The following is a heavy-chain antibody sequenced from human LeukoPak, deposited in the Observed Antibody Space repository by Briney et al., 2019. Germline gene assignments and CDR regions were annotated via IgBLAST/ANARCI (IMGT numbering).Heavy chain of an antibody. Sequence: GRSLRLSCAASGFTFSSYGMHWVRQAPGKGLEWVAVISYDGSNKYYVDSVKGRFTISRDNAKNSLYLQMNTLRAEDTAVYYCARDGVRDGLYFDYWGQGTLVTVSS. CDR1: GFTFSSYG. CDR2: ISYDGSNK. J-gene: IGHJ4*02. D-gene: IGHD5-24*01. CDR3: ARDGVRDGLYFDY. V-gene: IGHV3-30*03.